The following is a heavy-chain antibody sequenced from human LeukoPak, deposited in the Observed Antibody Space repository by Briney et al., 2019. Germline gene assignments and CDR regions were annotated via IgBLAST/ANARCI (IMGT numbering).Heavy chain of an antibody. V-gene: IGHV3-23*01. CDR2: ISSSGGGT. CDR1: GFTFSSYG. J-gene: IGHJ4*02. CDR3: AKPLEGYSGYDYEY. D-gene: IGHD5-12*01. Sequence: PGGTLRLSCAASGFTFSSYGMSWVRQAPGKGLEWVSAISSSGGGTYYADSVKGRFTISRDHSKNTLYLQMNSLRAEDTAVYYCAKPLEGYSGYDYEYWGQGTLVTVSS.